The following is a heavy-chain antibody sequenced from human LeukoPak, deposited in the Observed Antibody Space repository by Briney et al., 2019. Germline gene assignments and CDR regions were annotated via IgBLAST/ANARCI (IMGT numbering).Heavy chain of an antibody. Sequence: SETLSLTCTVSGGSISSSSYYWGWIRQPPGKGLEWIGSIYYSGSTYYNPSLKSRVTISVDTSKNQFSLKLSSVTAADTAVYYCARTQLHYDTLTDHFDYWGQVTLVTVSS. J-gene: IGHJ4*02. CDR1: GGSISSSSYY. D-gene: IGHD3-9*01. CDR3: ARTQLHYDTLTDHFDY. V-gene: IGHV4-39*01. CDR2: IYYSGST.